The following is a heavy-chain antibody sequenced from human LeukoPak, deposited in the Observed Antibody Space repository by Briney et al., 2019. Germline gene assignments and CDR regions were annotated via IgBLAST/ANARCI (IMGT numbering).Heavy chain of an antibody. Sequence: GGSLRLSCAASGFISSNYAMSWVRQVPGRGLEWVSTISSRGDSTYVADSVKGRFTISRDNSKNSLYLQMNTVRAEDTAVYYCVKGPRPDITVAHTVENWGQGTLVTVSS. CDR1: GFISSNYA. V-gene: IGHV3-23*01. D-gene: IGHD6-19*01. J-gene: IGHJ4*02. CDR2: ISSRGDST. CDR3: VKGPRPDITVAHTVEN.